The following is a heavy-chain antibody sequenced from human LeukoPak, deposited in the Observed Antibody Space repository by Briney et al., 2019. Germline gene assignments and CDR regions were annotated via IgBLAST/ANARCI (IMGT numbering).Heavy chain of an antibody. CDR2: INHSGST. J-gene: IGHJ4*02. D-gene: IGHD6-19*01. Sequence: SETLSLTCAVYGGSFSGYYWSWIRQPPAKGLEWIGEINHSGSTNYNPSLKSRVTIPVDTSKNQFSLKLSSVTAADTAVYYCARVYRGIAVAGHEGYFDYWGQGTLVTVSS. CDR1: GGSFSGYY. CDR3: ARVYRGIAVAGHEGYFDY. V-gene: IGHV4-34*01.